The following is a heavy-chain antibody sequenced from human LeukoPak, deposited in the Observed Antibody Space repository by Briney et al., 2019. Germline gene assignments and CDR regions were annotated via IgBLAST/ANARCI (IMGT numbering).Heavy chain of an antibody. Sequence: GGSLRLSCAGSGFTFRSYGMHWVRQAPGKGLEWVTIISYDGSNKYSADSVKGRFTISRDNSQNILFLQMNSLRPEDTAIYYCAKHPGDFTGIVNYYYMDVWGKGTTVTVSS. CDR2: ISYDGSNK. V-gene: IGHV3-30*18. CDR3: AKHPGDFTGIVNYYYMDV. D-gene: IGHD1-26*01. CDR1: GFTFRSYG. J-gene: IGHJ6*03.